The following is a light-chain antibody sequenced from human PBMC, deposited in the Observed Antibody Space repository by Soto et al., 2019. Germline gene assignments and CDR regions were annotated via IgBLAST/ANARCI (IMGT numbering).Light chain of an antibody. Sequence: QYVLTQPPSVSGAPGQRVTISCTGSSSNIGAGYDVHWYQQLPGTAPKLLIYGNINRPSGVPDRFSGSKSGTSASLAITGLQAEDEADYYCQSYDSSLSGSGVFGTGTKVTVL. CDR1: SSNIGAGYD. CDR2: GNI. J-gene: IGLJ1*01. CDR3: QSYDSSLSGSGV. V-gene: IGLV1-40*01.